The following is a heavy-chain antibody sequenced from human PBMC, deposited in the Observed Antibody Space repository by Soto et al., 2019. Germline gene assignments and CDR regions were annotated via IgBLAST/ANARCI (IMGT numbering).Heavy chain of an antibody. V-gene: IGHV4-59*01. J-gene: IGHJ6*04. D-gene: IGHD3-3*01. CDR2: IYYSGST. CDR1: GGSISSYY. Sequence: SETLSLTCTVSGGSISSYYWSWIRQPPGKGLEWIGYIYYSGSTNYNPSLKSRVTISVDTSKNQFSLKLSSVTAADTAVYYCARAKVEIFGVVFAVWGKGTTVTVSS. CDR3: ARAKVEIFGVVFAV.